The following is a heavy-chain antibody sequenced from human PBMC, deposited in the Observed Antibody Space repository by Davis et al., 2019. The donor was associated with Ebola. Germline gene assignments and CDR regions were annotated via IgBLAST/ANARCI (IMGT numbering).Heavy chain of an antibody. V-gene: IGHV3-11*06. Sequence: PGGSLRLSCAASGFTFSDYYMSWIRQAPGKGLEWVSYISSSSSYTNYADSVKGRFTISRDNAKNSLYLQMYSLRAEDTAVYYCARGVLRYYYGMDVWGQGTTVTVSS. CDR3: ARGVLRYYYGMDV. J-gene: IGHJ6*02. CDR1: GFTFSDYY. D-gene: IGHD5-12*01. CDR2: ISSSSSYT.